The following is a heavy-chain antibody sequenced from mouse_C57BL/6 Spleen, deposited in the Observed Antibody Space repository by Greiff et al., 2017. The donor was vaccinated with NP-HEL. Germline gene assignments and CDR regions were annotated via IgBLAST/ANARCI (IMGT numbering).Heavy chain of an antibody. CDR2: IWSGGST. D-gene: IGHD1-1*01. J-gene: IGHJ4*01. V-gene: IGHV2-2*01. CDR3: ASSIYYYGSSYLYYAMDY. CDR1: GFSLTSYG. Sequence: VQLQQSGPGLVQPSQSLSITCTVSGFSLTSYGVHWVRQSPGKGLEWLGVIWSGGSTDYNAAFISRLSISKDNSKSQVFFKMNSLQADDTAIYYCASSIYYYGSSYLYYAMDYWGQGTSVTVSS.